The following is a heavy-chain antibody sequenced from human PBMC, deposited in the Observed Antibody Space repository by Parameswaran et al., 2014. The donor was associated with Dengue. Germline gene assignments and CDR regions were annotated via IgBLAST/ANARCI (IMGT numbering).Heavy chain of an antibody. J-gene: IGHJ4*02. V-gene: IGHV4-59*01. D-gene: IGHD5-12*01. CDR3: ARKGPDSGYDWEGLDY. Sequence: RWIRQPQEGTGVDWVYLLQWEHHYNPSLKSRVTISVDTSKNQFSLKLSSVTAADTAVYYCARKGPDSGYDWEGLDYWGQGTLVTVSS. CDR2: LLQWEH.